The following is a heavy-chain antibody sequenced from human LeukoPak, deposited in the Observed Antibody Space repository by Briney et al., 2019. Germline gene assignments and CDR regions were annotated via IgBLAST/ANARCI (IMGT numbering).Heavy chain of an antibody. CDR2: IYHSGST. Sequence: KPSGTLSLTCAVSGDSISSTHWWTWVRQPPGKGLEWMGEIYHSGSTNYNPSLKSRVTISVDTSKNQFSLKLSSVTAADTAVYYCARAWWFDPWGQGTLVTVSS. CDR3: ARAWWFDP. J-gene: IGHJ5*02. CDR1: GDSISSTHW. V-gene: IGHV4-4*02.